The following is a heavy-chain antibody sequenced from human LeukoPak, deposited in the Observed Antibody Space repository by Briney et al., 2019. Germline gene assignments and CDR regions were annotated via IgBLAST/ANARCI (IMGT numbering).Heavy chain of an antibody. CDR1: GFTFSSYE. Sequence: GGSLRLSCEASGFTFSSYEMNWVRQAPGKGLEWVSYISSSGSTIYYADSVKGRFTISRDNAKNSLYLQMNSLRAEDTAVYYCARDEVPASVWGQGTTVTVSS. CDR2: ISSSGSTI. J-gene: IGHJ6*02. D-gene: IGHD2-2*01. CDR3: ARDEVPASV. V-gene: IGHV3-48*03.